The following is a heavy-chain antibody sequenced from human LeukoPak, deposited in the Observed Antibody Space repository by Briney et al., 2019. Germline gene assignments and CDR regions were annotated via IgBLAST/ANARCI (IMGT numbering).Heavy chain of an antibody. J-gene: IGHJ4*02. V-gene: IGHV4-59*01. D-gene: IGHD3-22*01. CDR1: GGSISSYY. CDR3: AVGGWSSGYYY. Sequence: SETLSLTCTVSGGSISSYYWSWIRQPPGKGLEWIGYIYYSGSTNYNPSLKSRVTISVDTSKNQFSLKLSSVTAEDTAVYYCAVGGWSSGYYYWGQGTLVTVSS. CDR2: IYYSGST.